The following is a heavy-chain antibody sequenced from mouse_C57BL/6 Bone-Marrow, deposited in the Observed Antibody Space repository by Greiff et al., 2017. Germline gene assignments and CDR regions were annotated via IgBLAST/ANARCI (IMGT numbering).Heavy chain of an antibody. D-gene: IGHD1-1*01. Sequence: EVHLVESGPGLVKPSQTVFLTCTVTGISITTGNYRWSWIRQFPGNKLEWIGYIYYSGTITYNPSLTSRTTITRDTPKNQFFLEMNSLTAEDTATYYCARDGFDYYGSSYVDYWGQGTTLTVSS. J-gene: IGHJ2*01. V-gene: IGHV3-5*01. CDR2: IYYSGTI. CDR1: GISITTGNYR. CDR3: ARDGFDYYGSSYVDY.